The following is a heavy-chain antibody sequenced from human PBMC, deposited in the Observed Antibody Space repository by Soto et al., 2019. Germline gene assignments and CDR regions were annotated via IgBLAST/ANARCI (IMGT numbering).Heavy chain of an antibody. Sequence: QVQLVESGGGLVKPGRSLRLSCAASGFTFSSYAMHWVRQAPGKGLEWVAVISYEGSNKYYADSVKGRFTISRDNSKNTLYLHMNSLRAEDTAVYYCARAFWSGEDYYGMDVWGQGTTVTVSS. J-gene: IGHJ6*02. V-gene: IGHV3-30-3*01. D-gene: IGHD3-3*01. CDR3: ARAFWSGEDYYGMDV. CDR1: GFTFSSYA. CDR2: ISYEGSNK.